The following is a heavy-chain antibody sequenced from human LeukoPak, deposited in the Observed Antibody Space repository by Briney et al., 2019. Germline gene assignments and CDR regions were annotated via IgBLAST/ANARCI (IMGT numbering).Heavy chain of an antibody. CDR3: ARQGRVAGTDYFDY. J-gene: IGHJ4*02. Sequence: GESLKISCKGSGYSFSNYWIGWVRQMPGKGLEWMGIIYPGDSDTRYNPSFQGQVTISAGKSISTAYLQWSSLKASDTAMYYCARQGRVAGTDYFDYWGQGTLVTVSS. CDR2: IYPGDSDT. V-gene: IGHV5-51*01. D-gene: IGHD6-19*01. CDR1: GYSFSNYW.